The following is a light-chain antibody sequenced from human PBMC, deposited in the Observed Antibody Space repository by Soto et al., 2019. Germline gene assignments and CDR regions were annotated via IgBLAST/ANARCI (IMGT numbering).Light chain of an antibody. CDR1: QPISTY. V-gene: IGKV1-39*01. CDR3: QQSYRSPLT. CDR2: SGS. J-gene: IGKJ2*01. Sequence: DIQMTQSPSSLSASVGDRVTITCRSSQPISTYLHWYQQKAGRGPKLLIFSGSSLKRGVPSRFTGSGSGTDFTLTISSLQPEDFATYYCQQSYRSPLTFGQGTRLE.